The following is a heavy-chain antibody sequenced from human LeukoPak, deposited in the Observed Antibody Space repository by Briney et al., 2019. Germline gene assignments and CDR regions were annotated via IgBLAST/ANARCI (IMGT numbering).Heavy chain of an antibody. D-gene: IGHD3-22*01. V-gene: IGHV3-23*01. Sequence: GGGLRLSCAASGFTFSGSAMSWVRQAPGKGLEWVSLISFSGGSTYYADSVKGRFTISRDNSKDTLYLQMNSLRAEDTAIYYCARDLKYYDSIRFDYWGQGTLVTVSS. J-gene: IGHJ4*02. CDR1: GFTFSGSA. CDR3: ARDLKYYDSIRFDY. CDR2: ISFSGGST.